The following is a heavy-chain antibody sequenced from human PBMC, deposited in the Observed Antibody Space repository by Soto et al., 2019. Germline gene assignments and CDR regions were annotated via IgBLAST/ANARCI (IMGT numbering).Heavy chain of an antibody. V-gene: IGHV3-23*04. CDR2: VTDSGMTT. CDR1: GFMFGNYA. J-gene: IGHJ4*02. CDR3: AKYISMVLEDDFDF. D-gene: IGHD3-10*01. Sequence: EVQLVESGGGLVRPVGALRLSCVASGFMFGNYAMGWVRQSPGKGLEWVSGVTDSGMTTYYADSVKGRFTISRDNSKNTLYLQMNNLRAEDTAKYYCAKYISMVLEDDFDFWGQGTLVTVSS.